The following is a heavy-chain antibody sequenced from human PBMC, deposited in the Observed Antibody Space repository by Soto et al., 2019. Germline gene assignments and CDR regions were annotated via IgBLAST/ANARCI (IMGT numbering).Heavy chain of an antibody. D-gene: IGHD3-3*01. CDR3: AREPRSTYYDFWSGETYYGLDV. V-gene: IGHV4-59*01. CDR2: IYYSGST. CDR1: GGSISSYY. J-gene: IGHJ6*02. Sequence: PSVTLSLTCTVSGGSISSYYWSWIRQPPGKGLEWIGYIYYSGSTNYNPSLKSRVTISVDASKNQFSLKLSSVTAADTAVYYCAREPRSTYYDFWSGETYYGLDVWGRGTTVTVSS.